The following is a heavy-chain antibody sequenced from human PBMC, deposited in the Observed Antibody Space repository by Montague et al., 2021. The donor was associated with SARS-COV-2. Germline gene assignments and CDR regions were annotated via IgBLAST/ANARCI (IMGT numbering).Heavy chain of an antibody. Sequence: SVTVSCKASGYTFTNYAINWVRQAPGQGLEWMGWISGYNGNTNYAQKFQDRVTMTTDTSTNTAYMELRSLRSDDTAVYYCSKEGRYDSRSWSPLNYYFDSWGQGTLVTVSS. CDR3: SKEGRYDSRSWSPLNYYFDS. CDR2: ISGYNGNT. V-gene: IGHV1-18*01. D-gene: IGHD6-13*01. J-gene: IGHJ4*02. CDR1: GYTFTNYA.